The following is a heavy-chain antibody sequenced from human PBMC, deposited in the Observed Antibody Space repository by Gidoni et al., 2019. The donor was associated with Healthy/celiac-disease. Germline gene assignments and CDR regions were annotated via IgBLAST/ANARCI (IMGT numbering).Heavy chain of an antibody. D-gene: IGHD6-19*01. V-gene: IGHV4-39*01. Sequence: QLQLQESGPGLVKPSEPLSLHCTVSGGSISSSSYYWGWIRQPPGKGLEWIGSIYYSGSTYYNPSLKSRVTISVDTSKNQFSLKLSSVTAADTAVYYCARHLSSDDSSGWYPTSNAFDIWGQGTMVTVSS. J-gene: IGHJ3*02. CDR3: ARHLSSDDSSGWYPTSNAFDI. CDR1: GGSISSSSYY. CDR2: IYYSGST.